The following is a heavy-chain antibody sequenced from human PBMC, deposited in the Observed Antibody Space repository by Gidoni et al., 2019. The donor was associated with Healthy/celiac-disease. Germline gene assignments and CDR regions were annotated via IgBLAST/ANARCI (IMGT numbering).Heavy chain of an antibody. CDR1: GFTFSSYS. V-gene: IGHV3-21*01. J-gene: IGHJ4*02. CDR2: ISSSSSYI. Sequence: EVQLVESGVGLVKPGGSLSLSCSASGFTFSSYSMHWVRQAPGKGLEWVSSISSSSSYIYYADSVKGRFNISRDNAKNSLYLQMNSLRAEDTAVYYCARDTPHIKPYYFDYWGQGTLVTVSS. D-gene: IGHD2-15*01. CDR3: ARDTPHIKPYYFDY.